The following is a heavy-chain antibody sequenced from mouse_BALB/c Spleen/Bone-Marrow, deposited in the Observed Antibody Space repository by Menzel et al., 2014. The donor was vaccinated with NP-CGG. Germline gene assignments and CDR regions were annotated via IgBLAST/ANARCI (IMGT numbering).Heavy chain of an antibody. D-gene: IGHD4-1*01. CDR3: ARRANWHYFDY. V-gene: IGHV8-12*01. CDR1: GFSLSTSGMG. Sequence: QVTLKVSGPGILQPSQTLILTCSFSGFSLSTSGMGVSWIRQPSGKGLEWLAHIYWDDDKRYNPSLKSRLTISKDTSRNQVFLKITSVDTADTATYYCARRANWHYFDYWGQGTTLTVSS. CDR2: IYWDDDK. J-gene: IGHJ2*01.